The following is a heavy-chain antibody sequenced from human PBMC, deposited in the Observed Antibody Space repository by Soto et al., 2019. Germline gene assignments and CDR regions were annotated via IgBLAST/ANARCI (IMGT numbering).Heavy chain of an antibody. D-gene: IGHD5-18*01. CDR1: GYTFTSYY. V-gene: IGHV1-46*01. Sequence: ASVKVSCKASGYTFTSYYMHWVRQAPGQGLEWMGIINPSGGSTSYAQKFQGRVTMTRDTSTSTVYMELSSLRSEDTAVYYCARTLDEEMDTITGPYYFDYWGQGTMVTVYS. CDR3: ARTLDEEMDTITGPYYFDY. J-gene: IGHJ4*02. CDR2: INPSGGST.